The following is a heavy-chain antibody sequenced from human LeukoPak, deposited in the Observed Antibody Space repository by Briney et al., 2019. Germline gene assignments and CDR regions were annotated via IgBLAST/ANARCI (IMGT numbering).Heavy chain of an antibody. CDR2: IYHSGST. J-gene: IGHJ4*02. CDR1: GGSISSGGYS. CDR3: ARDDDSSGYYLNY. Sequence: SETLSLTCAVSGGSISSGGYSWSWIRQPPGKGLEWIGYIYHSGSTYYNPSLKSRVTISVDRSKNQFSLKLSSVTAADTAVYYCARDDDSSGYYLNYWGQGTLVTVSS. D-gene: IGHD3-22*01. V-gene: IGHV4-30-2*01.